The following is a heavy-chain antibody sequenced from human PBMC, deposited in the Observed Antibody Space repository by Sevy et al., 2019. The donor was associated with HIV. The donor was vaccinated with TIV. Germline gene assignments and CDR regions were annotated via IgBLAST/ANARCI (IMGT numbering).Heavy chain of an antibody. J-gene: IGHJ4*02. Sequence: ASVKVSCKASGYTFTGYYMHWVRQAPGQGLEWMGWINPNSGGTNYAQKFQGRVTMTRDTSISKAYMELSRLRSDDTAVYYCARDTRPGCGSSLVDYWGQGTLVTVSS. CDR2: INPNSGGT. D-gene: IGHD1-26*01. CDR3: ARDTRPGCGSSLVDY. V-gene: IGHV1-2*02. CDR1: GYTFTGYY.